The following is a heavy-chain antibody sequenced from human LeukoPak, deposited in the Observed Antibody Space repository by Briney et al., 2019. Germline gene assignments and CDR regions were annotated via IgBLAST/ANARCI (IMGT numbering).Heavy chain of an antibody. D-gene: IGHD6-19*01. Sequence: SETLSLTCTVSGGSISSSSYFWGWIRQPPGKGLEWVGSIYYSGSTSYNPSLKSRVTISVDTSKNQFSLKLGSVTAADTAVYYCARFCSGWFFDYWGQGTLVTVSS. CDR2: IYYSGST. J-gene: IGHJ4*02. V-gene: IGHV4-39*01. CDR1: GGSISSSSYF. CDR3: ARFCSGWFFDY.